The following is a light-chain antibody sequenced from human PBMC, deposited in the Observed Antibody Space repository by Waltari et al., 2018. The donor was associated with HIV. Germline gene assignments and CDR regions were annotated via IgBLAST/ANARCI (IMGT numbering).Light chain of an antibody. V-gene: IGLV3-1*01. CDR2: QDS. CDR1: KLGDEY. CDR3: QAWDSSTAI. J-gene: IGLJ2*01. Sequence: SYELTQPPSVSVSPGPTARITCSGEKLGDEYVSWFQQRPGRSPILVIYQDSKWPSGIPERFSGSNSGNTATLTISGTQAMDEADYYCQAWDSSTAIFGGGTKLTVL.